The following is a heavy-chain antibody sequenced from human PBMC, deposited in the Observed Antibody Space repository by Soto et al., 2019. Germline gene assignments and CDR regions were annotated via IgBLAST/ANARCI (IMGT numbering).Heavy chain of an antibody. Sequence: PSETLSLTCTVSGGSISSYYWSWIRQPPGKGLEWIGYIYYSGSTNYNPSLKSRVTISVDTSKNQFSLKLSSVTAADTAVYYCARSSGWYKALWDYWGQGTLVTVSS. CDR2: IYYSGST. J-gene: IGHJ4*02. V-gene: IGHV4-59*01. CDR3: ARSSGWYKALWDY. D-gene: IGHD6-19*01. CDR1: GGSISSYY.